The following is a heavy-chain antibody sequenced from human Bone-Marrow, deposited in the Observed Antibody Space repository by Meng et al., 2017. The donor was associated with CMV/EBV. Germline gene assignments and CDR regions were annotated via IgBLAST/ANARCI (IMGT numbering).Heavy chain of an antibody. CDR3: TGYSSSWSRGYYYYYGMDV. V-gene: IGHV1-2*02. D-gene: IGHD6-13*01. Sequence: ASVKVSCKASGYTFTGYYMHWVRQAPGQGLEWMGWINPNSGGTNYAQKFQGRVTMTRDTSISTAYMELSRLRSDDTAVYYCTGYSSSWSRGYYYYYGMDVWRQGTTVTVSS. CDR1: GYTFTGYY. J-gene: IGHJ6*02. CDR2: INPNSGGT.